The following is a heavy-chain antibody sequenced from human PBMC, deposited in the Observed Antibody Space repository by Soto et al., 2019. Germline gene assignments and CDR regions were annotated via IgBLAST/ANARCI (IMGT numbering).Heavy chain of an antibody. CDR2: IYYSGST. D-gene: IGHD3-3*01. CDR3: ARSTEEVTIFGVVIRDYYGMVV. Sequence: SETLSLTCTVSGGSISSSSYYWGWIRQPPGKGLEWIGSIYYSGSTYYNPSLKSRVTISVDTSKNQFSLKLSSVTAADTAVYYCARSTEEVTIFGVVIRDYYGMVVWGQGTTVT. J-gene: IGHJ6*02. V-gene: IGHV4-39*01. CDR1: GGSISSSSYY.